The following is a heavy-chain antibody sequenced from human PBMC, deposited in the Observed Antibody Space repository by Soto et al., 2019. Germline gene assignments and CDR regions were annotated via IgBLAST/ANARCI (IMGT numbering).Heavy chain of an antibody. CDR2: IYYSGST. Sequence: SETLSLTCAVSGGSISSTNLWTWVRQPPGKGLEWIGYIYYSGSTYYNPSLKSRVTISVDTSKNQFSLKLSSVTAADTAVYYCARVGGFGATTIDYWGQGTLVTVSS. V-gene: IGHV4-30-4*01. CDR1: GGSISSTNL. D-gene: IGHD3-10*01. J-gene: IGHJ4*02. CDR3: ARVGGFGATTIDY.